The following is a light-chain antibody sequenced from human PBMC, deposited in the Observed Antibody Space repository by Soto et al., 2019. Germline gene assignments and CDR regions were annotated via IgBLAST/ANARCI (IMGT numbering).Light chain of an antibody. CDR2: GAS. CDR1: EGVGSN. J-gene: IGKJ4*01. CDR3: QQYDNWPLT. Sequence: EIVMTQSPPTLSVSPGERVTLSCRASEGVGSNLAWYNHKPGQAPRIVVFGASTRAAGVPGRFSGGGSGTEFSLTISSLQSEDFVLYYCQQYDNWPLTFGGGTKVDI. V-gene: IGKV3-15*01.